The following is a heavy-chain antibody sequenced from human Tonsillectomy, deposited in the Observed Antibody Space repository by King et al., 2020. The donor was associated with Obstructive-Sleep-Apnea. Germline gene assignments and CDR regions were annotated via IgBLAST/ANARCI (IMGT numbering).Heavy chain of an antibody. Sequence: QLVQSGAEVKKPGASVKVSCKASGYTFTSYGISWVRQAPGQGLEWMGWISAYNGNTNYAQKLQGRVTMTTDTSTSTAYMELRSLRSDDTAVYYCARVSVTEQYYYYYGMDVWGQGTTVTVSS. CDR1: GYTFTSYG. CDR3: ARVSVTEQYYYYYGMDV. V-gene: IGHV1-18*04. D-gene: IGHD4-11*01. J-gene: IGHJ6*02. CDR2: ISAYNGNT.